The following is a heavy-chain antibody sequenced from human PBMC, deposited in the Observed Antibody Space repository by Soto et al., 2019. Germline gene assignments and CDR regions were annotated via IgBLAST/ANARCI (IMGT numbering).Heavy chain of an antibody. J-gene: IGHJ6*02. D-gene: IGHD6-19*01. V-gene: IGHV3-23*01. CDR2: ISGSGGST. CDR1: GFTFSSYA. CDR3: AKAVGSGLYYGMDV. Sequence: GGSLRLSCAASGFTFSSYAMSLVRQSPGKGLEWVSAISGSGGSTYYADSVKGRFTISRDNSKNTLYLQMNSLRAEDKAVYYCAKAVGSGLYYGMDVWGQGTSVTVSS.